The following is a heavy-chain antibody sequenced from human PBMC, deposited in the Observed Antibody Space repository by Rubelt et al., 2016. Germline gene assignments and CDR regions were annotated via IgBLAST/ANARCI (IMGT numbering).Heavy chain of an antibody. D-gene: IGHD5-24*01. CDR2: INHSGRT. CDR3: ARSGDIGDHYATMDL. CDR1: GGSFSGYY. V-gene: IGHV4-34*01. J-gene: IGHJ2*01. Sequence: QVQLKQWGAGLLKPSETLSLTCAVYGGSFSGYYWSWIRQPPGKGLEWIGEINHSGRTNYNPSLKSRVTISIHTSKKQFSLKLDSVTAAETAVYYCARSGDIGDHYATMDLWGRGTLVTVSS.